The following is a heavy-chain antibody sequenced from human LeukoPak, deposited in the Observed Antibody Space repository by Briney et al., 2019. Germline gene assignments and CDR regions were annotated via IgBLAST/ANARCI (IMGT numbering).Heavy chain of an antibody. Sequence: GGSLRLSCAPSGFTSSSYWMSWVRQAPGKGLEWVANIKQDGSEKFYVDSVKGRFTISRDNAKNSLYLQMNSLRAEDTAVYYCARDRAYYYDSSGYPDAFDIWGQGTMVTVSS. D-gene: IGHD3-22*01. CDR3: ARDRAYYYDSSGYPDAFDI. J-gene: IGHJ3*02. CDR1: GFTSSSYW. CDR2: IKQDGSEK. V-gene: IGHV3-7*01.